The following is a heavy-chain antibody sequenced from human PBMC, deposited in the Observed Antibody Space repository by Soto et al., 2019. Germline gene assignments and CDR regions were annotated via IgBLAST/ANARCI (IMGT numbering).Heavy chain of an antibody. Sequence: ASVKVSCKASGYTFTSYGISWVRQAPGQGLEWMGWISAYNGNTNYAQKLQGRVTMTTDTSTSTAYMELRSLRSDDTAVYYCARDSGWLSVKTFPTFDSRGQGTLVTVSS. CDR3: ARDSGWLSVKTFPTFDS. J-gene: IGHJ4*02. CDR2: ISAYNGNT. V-gene: IGHV1-18*01. D-gene: IGHD1-26*01. CDR1: GYTFTSYG.